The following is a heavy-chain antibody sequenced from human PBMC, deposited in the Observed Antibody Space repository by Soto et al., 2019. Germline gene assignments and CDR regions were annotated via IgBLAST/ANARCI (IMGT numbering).Heavy chain of an antibody. J-gene: IGHJ6*02. CDR3: AREGTGGGYSLVSYYYGMDV. CDR1: GYTFTSYD. Sequence: ASVKVSCKASGYTFTSYDINWVRQATGQGLEWMGWMNPISGNTGYAQKFQGRVTMTRNTSISTAYMELSSLRSEDTAVYYCAREGTGGGYSLVSYYYGMDVWGQGTTVTVSS. V-gene: IGHV1-8*01. CDR2: MNPISGNT. D-gene: IGHD2-8*02.